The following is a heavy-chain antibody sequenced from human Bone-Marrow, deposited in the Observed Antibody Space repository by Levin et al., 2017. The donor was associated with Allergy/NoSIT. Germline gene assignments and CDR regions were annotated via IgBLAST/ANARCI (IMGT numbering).Heavy chain of an antibody. V-gene: IGHV3-9*01. J-gene: IGHJ1*01. CDR2: TSWSGSST. CDR3: ARDARNSIAVVAATPGYFQY. CDR1: GFIFDDYA. Sequence: GGSLRLSCAGSGFIFDDYAMHWVRQVPGKGLEWVSGTSWSGSSTVYSDSVKGRFTISRDNAKKSVYLEMKDLRIEDTALYYCARDARNSIAVVAATPGYFQYWGQGTLVSVSS. D-gene: IGHD2-15*01.